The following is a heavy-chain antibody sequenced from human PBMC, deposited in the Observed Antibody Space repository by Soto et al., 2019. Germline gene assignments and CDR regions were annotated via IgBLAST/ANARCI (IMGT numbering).Heavy chain of an antibody. CDR3: VGGEEMNWKPSLSNDYYYGMEV. V-gene: IGHV1-3*01. J-gene: IGHJ6*02. CDR2: INAGNGNT. Sequence: SAKNASNSPAYPSTRYAIHSVRQAPAQSLEWIGWINAGNGNTKYSQKFQCRVTITRDTTASTAYMELSSLRSEDTAVYYCVGGEEMNWKPSLSNDYYYGMEVWGQGTTVTVSS. CDR1: AYPSTRYA. D-gene: IGHD1-1*01.